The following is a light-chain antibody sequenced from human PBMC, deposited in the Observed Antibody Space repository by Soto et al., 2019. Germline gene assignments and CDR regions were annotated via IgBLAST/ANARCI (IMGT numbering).Light chain of an antibody. J-gene: IGLJ2*01. Sequence: QSVLTQPPSASGTPGQRVSISCSGSSSNIGSHAVNWYQQLPGTAPKLLTYGNYQRPSGVPDRFSGSKSGTSASLAISGLQSEDEADYYCAAWDDSLSAVVFGGGTKVTVL. CDR2: GNY. CDR3: AAWDDSLSAVV. V-gene: IGLV1-44*01. CDR1: SSNIGSHA.